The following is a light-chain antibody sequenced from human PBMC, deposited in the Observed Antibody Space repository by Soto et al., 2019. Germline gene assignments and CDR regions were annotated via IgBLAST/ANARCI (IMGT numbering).Light chain of an antibody. Sequence: EIVMTQSPATLSVSPGERATLSCRASQSVGSNLAWYQQKPGQAPRLLIYGASTRATGIPARFSGSGSGTEFTLTISSLQSEDFASYFCQQNNNWPPDRTFGQGTKVEIK. CDR2: GAS. CDR1: QSVGSN. V-gene: IGKV3-15*01. CDR3: QQNNNWPPDRT. J-gene: IGKJ1*01.